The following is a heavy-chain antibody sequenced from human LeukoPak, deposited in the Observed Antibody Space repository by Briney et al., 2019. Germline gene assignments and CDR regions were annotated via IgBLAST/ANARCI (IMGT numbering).Heavy chain of an antibody. D-gene: IGHD5-12*01. V-gene: IGHV3-66*01. CDR3: VTRGYDALGAFDI. J-gene: IGHJ3*02. Sequence: PGGSLRLSCAASGFTVSSNYMSWVRQAPGKGLEWVSVIYSGGSTYYADSVKGRFTISRDNSKNTLYLQMNSLRAEDTAVYYCVTRGYDALGAFDIWGQGTMVTVSS. CDR2: IYSGGST. CDR1: GFTVSSNY.